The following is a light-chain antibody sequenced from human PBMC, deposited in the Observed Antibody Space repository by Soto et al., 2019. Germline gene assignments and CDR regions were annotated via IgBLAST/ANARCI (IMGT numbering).Light chain of an antibody. Sequence: EIGLTQSPGTLSLSPGERATLSCRGSQRVSHSYIAWYQPKPGQAPRLLIYGASSRATDIPDRFSGSGSGTDFTLTISRLEPEDFAGYYCQQYGSSPWTFGQGTKVEIK. CDR3: QQYGSSPWT. CDR2: GAS. V-gene: IGKV3-20*01. CDR1: QRVSHSY. J-gene: IGKJ1*01.